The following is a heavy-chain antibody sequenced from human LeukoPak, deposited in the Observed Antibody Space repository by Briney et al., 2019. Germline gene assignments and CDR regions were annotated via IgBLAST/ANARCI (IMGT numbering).Heavy chain of an antibody. CDR3: ARHSFLRSGSYLY. CDR2: IDTSDSQA. Sequence: GESLKISCQGSGYIFTNFWISWVRQMPGKGLEWMGTIDTSDSQANSSPPLQGHITSSADKSICTAYLQWSSLKTSDTAVYFCARHSFLRSGSYLYWGHGTLVTVSS. CDR1: GYIFTNFW. V-gene: IGHV5-10-1*01. J-gene: IGHJ4*01. D-gene: IGHD1-26*01.